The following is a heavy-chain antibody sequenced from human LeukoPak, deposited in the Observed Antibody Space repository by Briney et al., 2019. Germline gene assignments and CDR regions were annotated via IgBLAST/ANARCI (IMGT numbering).Heavy chain of an antibody. CDR1: GFTVSSNY. V-gene: IGHV3-66*01. D-gene: IGHD1-14*01. CDR2: IYSGGST. Sequence: PGGSLRLSCAASGFTVSSNYMSWVRQAPGKGLESVTVIYSGGSTYYADSVKGRFTSSRDNSKTTLYLQMNSLRAEDTAVYYCARVSGGGLYGMDVWGQGTTVTVSS. CDR3: ARVSGGGLYGMDV. J-gene: IGHJ6*02.